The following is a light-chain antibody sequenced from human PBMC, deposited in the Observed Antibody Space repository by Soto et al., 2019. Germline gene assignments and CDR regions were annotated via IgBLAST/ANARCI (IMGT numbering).Light chain of an antibody. CDR2: GAS. CDR3: QHYGDLPWA. V-gene: IGKV3-20*01. J-gene: IGKJ1*01. Sequence: EIVLTQSPGTLSLSPGERATLSCRASQSVTSSHLAWYQQKPGQAPRLLIYGASSRATGIPDRFSGSGSGTDFTLTISRLEPEDFAVYYCQHYGDLPWAFGQGTKVVIK. CDR1: QSVTSSH.